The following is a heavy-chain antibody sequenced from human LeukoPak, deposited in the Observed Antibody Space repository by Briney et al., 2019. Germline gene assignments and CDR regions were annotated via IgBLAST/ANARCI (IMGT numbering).Heavy chain of an antibody. J-gene: IGHJ4*02. CDR1: GGSFSGYY. Sequence: PSETLSLTCAVYGGSFSGYYWSWIRQPPGKGLEWIGEINHSGSTNYNPSLKSRVTISVDTSKNQFSLKLSSVTAADTAVYYCAGRHSSSSYYFDYWGQETLVTVSS. CDR2: INHSGST. V-gene: IGHV4-34*01. D-gene: IGHD6-6*01. CDR3: AGRHSSSSYYFDY.